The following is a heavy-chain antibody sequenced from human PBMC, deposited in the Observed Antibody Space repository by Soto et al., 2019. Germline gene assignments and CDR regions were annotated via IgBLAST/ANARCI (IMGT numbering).Heavy chain of an antibody. J-gene: IGHJ4*02. D-gene: IGHD3-10*01. CDR2: ISGPGGTT. Sequence: PGGSLGLSCVASGFIFRNYAMTWVRQAPGQGLEWVSSISGPGGTTNYADSVKGRFAISRDNSKNTLYLQMNSLRAEDTAVYYCVPGASNFDYWGQGTLVTVSS. CDR3: VPGASNFDY. CDR1: GFIFRNYA. V-gene: IGHV3-23*01.